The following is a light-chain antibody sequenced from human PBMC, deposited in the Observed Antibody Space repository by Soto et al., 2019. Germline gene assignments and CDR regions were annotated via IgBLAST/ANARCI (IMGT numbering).Light chain of an antibody. Sequence: QSVLTQPPSVSGAPGQRVTISCTGSSSNIGAGFDVPWYQQFPGTAPKLLIYRNTIRPSGVPDRFSGSKSGTSASLAITGLQAEDEADYYCQSFWVFGGGTKVTVL. CDR3: QSFWV. V-gene: IGLV1-40*01. J-gene: IGLJ2*01. CDR1: SSNIGAGFD. CDR2: RNT.